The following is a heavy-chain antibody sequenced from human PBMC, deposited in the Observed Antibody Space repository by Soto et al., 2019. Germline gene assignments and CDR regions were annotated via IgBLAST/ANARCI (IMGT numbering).Heavy chain of an antibody. J-gene: IGHJ4*02. CDR3: AKDRTRSYFDY. V-gene: IGHV3-48*01. Sequence: PGGSLRVSCAASGFTFSSYIMNWVRQAPGKGLEWVSYISSSNKYYADSVKGRFTISRDNSKNTLYLQMNSLRAEDTAVYYCAKDRTRSYFDYWGQGTLVTVSS. CDR1: GFTFSSYI. CDR2: ISSSNK.